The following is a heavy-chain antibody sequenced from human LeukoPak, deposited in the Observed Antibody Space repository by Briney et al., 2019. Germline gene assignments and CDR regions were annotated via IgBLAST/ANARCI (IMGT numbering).Heavy chain of an antibody. Sequence: ASVKVSCKASGYTFTSYDINWVRQATGQGLEWMGWISVYNGNTKYAQKLQGRVTMTTETSTSTVYMELRSLRSDDTAVYYCARDRGYRGRWDYWGQGTLVTVSS. CDR1: GYTFTSYD. CDR2: ISVYNGNT. J-gene: IGHJ4*02. D-gene: IGHD5-18*01. V-gene: IGHV1-18*01. CDR3: ARDRGYRGRWDY.